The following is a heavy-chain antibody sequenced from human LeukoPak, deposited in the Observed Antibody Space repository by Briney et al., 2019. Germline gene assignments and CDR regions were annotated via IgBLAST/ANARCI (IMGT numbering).Heavy chain of an antibody. CDR3: ASPVDTAYYFDY. V-gene: IGHV1-2*02. J-gene: IGHJ4*02. Sequence: ASVKVSCKASGYTFTGYYLHWVRQAPGQGLEWMGWINPNSGGTNYAQKFQGRVTMTRDTSIKTAYMELSRLRSDDTAVYYCASPVDTAYYFDYWGQGTLVTVSS. D-gene: IGHD5-18*01. CDR1: GYTFTGYY. CDR2: INPNSGGT.